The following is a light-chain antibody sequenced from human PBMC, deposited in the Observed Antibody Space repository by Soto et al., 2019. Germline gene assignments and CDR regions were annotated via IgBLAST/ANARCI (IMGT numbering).Light chain of an antibody. CDR2: DTS. V-gene: IGKV3-11*01. Sequence: EVVLTQSPATLSLSPGERAILSCRASQSVEKYLAWYQQKPGQAPRLLNYDTSNRDTGIPARFSGSGSETDFTLTISSLEPEDFAVYYCQQGKHSPPLTFGGGTKVEIK. CDR1: QSVEKY. CDR3: QQGKHSPPLT. J-gene: IGKJ4*01.